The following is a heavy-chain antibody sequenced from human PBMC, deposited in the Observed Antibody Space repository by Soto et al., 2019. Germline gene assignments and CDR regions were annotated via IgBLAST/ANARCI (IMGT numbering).Heavy chain of an antibody. D-gene: IGHD3-22*01. Sequence: ASVKVSCKASGYTFTNSGFSWVRQAPGQGLEWMGWISGYNGNTKYSQKFQGRVTITRDTSASTAYMELSSLRSEDTAVYYCARDSSGYYYSPQTPEYFQHWGQGTLVTVSS. CDR2: ISGYNGNT. CDR3: ARDSSGYYYSPQTPEYFQH. V-gene: IGHV1-18*01. CDR1: GYTFTNSG. J-gene: IGHJ1*01.